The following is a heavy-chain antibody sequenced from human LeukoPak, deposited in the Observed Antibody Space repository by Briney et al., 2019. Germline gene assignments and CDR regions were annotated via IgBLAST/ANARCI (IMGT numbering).Heavy chain of an antibody. CDR3: ARASRIAVAGTGGAYYYYYYGMDV. Sequence: GGSLRLSCAASGYTFSRYDMHWVRQATGKGLECVSAIGTAGDTYYPGSVKGRFTTSSENAKNSLCLQMNSLRAGDTAVYYCARASRIAVAGTGGAYYYYYYGMDVWGQGNTVTVSS. V-gene: IGHV3-13*01. J-gene: IGHJ6*02. D-gene: IGHD6-19*01. CDR1: GYTFSRYD. CDR2: IGTAGDT.